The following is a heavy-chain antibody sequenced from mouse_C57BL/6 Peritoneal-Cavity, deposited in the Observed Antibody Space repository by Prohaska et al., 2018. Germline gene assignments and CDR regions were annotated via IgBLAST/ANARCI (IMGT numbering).Heavy chain of an antibody. CDR3: ARGDDGYYGFAY. V-gene: IGHV1-75*01. Sequence: QVQLQQSGPELVKPGASVKISCKASGYTFTDYYIYWVKQRPGQGREWTGWIFPGSGSTYYNEKFKGKATLTGDKSSSTAYMLLSSLTSEDCAVYFCARGDDGYYGFAYWGQGTLVTVSA. CDR2: IFPGSGST. CDR1: GYTFTDYY. D-gene: IGHD2-3*01. J-gene: IGHJ3*01.